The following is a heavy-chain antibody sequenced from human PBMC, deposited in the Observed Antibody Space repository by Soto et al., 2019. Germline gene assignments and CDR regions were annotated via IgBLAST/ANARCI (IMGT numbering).Heavy chain of an antibody. V-gene: IGHV3-23*01. CDR2: ISGGGDST. Sequence: GGSLRLSCVVSGFTFSNYAMSWVRQAPGKGPEWVSTISGGGDSTYYADSVKGRFTISRDNSKNTLYLQVNSLRAEDTAVYYCVKVRPAFEYWGQGTLVTVSS. CDR3: VKVRPAFEY. CDR1: GFTFSNYA. J-gene: IGHJ4*02.